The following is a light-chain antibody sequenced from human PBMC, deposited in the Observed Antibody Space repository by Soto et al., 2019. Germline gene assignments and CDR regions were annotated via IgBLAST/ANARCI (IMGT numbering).Light chain of an antibody. V-gene: IGKV1-33*01. CDR2: DAS. CDR3: QQYDTLPPYT. Sequence: DIQMTQSPSSLSASVGDRVTIACQANQDIGNYLNWYQQKPGKAPRLLIYDASNLEIGVPSRFSGSGSGTDFTFTISNLQPEDIATYYCQQYDTLPPYTLGQWTKVELK. J-gene: IGKJ2*01. CDR1: QDIGNY.